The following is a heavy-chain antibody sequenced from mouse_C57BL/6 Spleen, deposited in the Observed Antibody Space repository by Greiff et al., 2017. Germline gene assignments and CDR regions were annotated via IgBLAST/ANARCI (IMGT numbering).Heavy chain of an antibody. D-gene: IGHD1-1*01. CDR1: GYTFTSYW. J-gene: IGHJ2*01. V-gene: IGHV1-61*01. CDR3: AKNYYGSSYWYFDY. Sequence: VQLQQPGAELVRPGSSVKLSCKASGYTFTSYWMDWVKQRPGQGLEWIGNIYPSDSETHYNQKFKDKATLTVDKSSSTAYMQLSSLTSEDSAVYYCAKNYYGSSYWYFDYWGQGTTLTVSS. CDR2: IYPSDSET.